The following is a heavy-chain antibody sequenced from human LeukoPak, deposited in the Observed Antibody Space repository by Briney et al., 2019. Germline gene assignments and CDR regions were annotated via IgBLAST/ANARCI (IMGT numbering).Heavy chain of an antibody. D-gene: IGHD4-11*01. V-gene: IGHV3-23*01. CDR1: GFTFSSYA. Sequence: GGSLRLSCAASGFTFSSYAMSWVRPAPGKGLEWVSAISGSGGSTYYADSVKGRFTISRGNSKNTLYLQMNSLRAEDTAVYYCAKTYSNYGPFDYWGQGTLVTVSS. J-gene: IGHJ4*02. CDR2: ISGSGGST. CDR3: AKTYSNYGPFDY.